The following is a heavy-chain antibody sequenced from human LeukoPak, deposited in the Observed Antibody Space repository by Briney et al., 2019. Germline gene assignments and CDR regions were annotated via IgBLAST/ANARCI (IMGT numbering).Heavy chain of an antibody. J-gene: IGHJ3*01. D-gene: IGHD2-2*02. CDR2: ISPTGAGT. CDR1: GFTFNGCA. V-gene: IGHV3-23*01. Sequence: GGSLRLSCAASGFTFNGCAMSWVRQAPGKGLEWVSTISPTGAGTYYADSVKGLFTISRDNSKNTLYLEMNSLRAEDTAVYYCAKYTERAFDVWGQGTRVTVSS. CDR3: AKYTERAFDV.